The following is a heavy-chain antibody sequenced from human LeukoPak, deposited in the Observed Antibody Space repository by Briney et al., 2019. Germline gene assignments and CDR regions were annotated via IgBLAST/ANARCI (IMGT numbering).Heavy chain of an antibody. D-gene: IGHD3-22*01. J-gene: IGHJ4*02. CDR1: GGSISNYY. CDR2: IYYSGST. Sequence: PSETLSLTCTVSGGSISNYYWSWIRQPPGKGLEWIGSIYYSGSTIYNPSLKSRVTISVDTSKNQFSLKLSSVTAADTAVYYCARGPYYYDSSGFEYFWWGQGTLVTVSS. CDR3: ARGPYYYDSSGFEYFW. V-gene: IGHV4-59*12.